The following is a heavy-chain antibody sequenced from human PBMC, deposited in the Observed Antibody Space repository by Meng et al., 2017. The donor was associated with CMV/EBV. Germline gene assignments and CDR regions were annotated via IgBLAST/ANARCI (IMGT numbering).Heavy chain of an antibody. CDR1: GGSISSGDYY. J-gene: IGHJ4*02. Sequence: HVQLQESGPGLVKHSQTLSLTCTGSGGSISSGDYYWSWIRQPPGKGLEWIGYIYYSGSTYYNPSLKSRVTISVDTSKNQFSLKLSSVTAADTAVYYCARVGRTSCYDYWGQGTLVTVSS. CDR2: IYYSGST. V-gene: IGHV4-30-4*08. D-gene: IGHD2-2*01. CDR3: ARVGRTSCYDY.